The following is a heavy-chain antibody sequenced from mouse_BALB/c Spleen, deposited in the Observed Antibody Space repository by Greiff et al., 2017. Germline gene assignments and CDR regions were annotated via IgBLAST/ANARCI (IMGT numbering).Heavy chain of an antibody. D-gene: IGHD2-1*01. CDR2: INPGSGGT. CDR1: GYAFTNYL. CDR3: ARGDGNYFDY. V-gene: IGHV1-54*01. J-gene: IGHJ2*01. Sequence: QVQLQQSGAELVRPGTSVKVSCKASGYAFTNYLIEWVKQRPGQGLEWIGVINPGSGGTNYNEKFKGKATLTADKSSSTAYMQLSSLTSDDSAVYFCARGDGNYFDYWGQGTTLTVSS.